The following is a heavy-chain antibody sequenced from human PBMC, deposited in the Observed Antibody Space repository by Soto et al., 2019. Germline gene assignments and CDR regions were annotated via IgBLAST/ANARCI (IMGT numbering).Heavy chain of an antibody. J-gene: IGHJ4*02. CDR2: ISWNSGSI. V-gene: IGHV3-9*01. CDR1: GFTFDDYA. CDR3: ARPVRPLAHFNY. D-gene: IGHD6-13*01. Sequence: PGGSLRLSCAASGFTFDDYAMHWVRQAPGKGLEWVSGISWNSGSIGYADSVKGRFTLSRDNAKSSLYLQMNSLRAEDTAFHYCARPVRPLAHFNYWGQGNLVTVSS.